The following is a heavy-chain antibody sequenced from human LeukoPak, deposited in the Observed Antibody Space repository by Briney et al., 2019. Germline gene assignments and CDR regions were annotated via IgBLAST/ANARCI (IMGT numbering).Heavy chain of an antibody. V-gene: IGHV3-23*01. Sequence: PGGSLRLSCAASGFTFSSYAMSWVRQAPGKGLEWVSVISGSGGSTYYADSVKGRFTISRDNFKNTLYLQMNSLRADDTAVYYCAKDSASAYYSYWFDPWGQGTLVTVSS. J-gene: IGHJ5*02. CDR2: ISGSGGST. CDR3: AKDSASAYYSYWFDP. CDR1: GFTFSSYA. D-gene: IGHD3-22*01.